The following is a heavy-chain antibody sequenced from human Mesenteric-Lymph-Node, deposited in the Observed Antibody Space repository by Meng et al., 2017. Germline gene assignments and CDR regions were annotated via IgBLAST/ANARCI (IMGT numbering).Heavy chain of an antibody. D-gene: IGHD3-10*01. CDR3: ASHGSGSYLSDY. J-gene: IGHJ4*02. CDR2: INWNGGST. V-gene: IGHV3-20*04. Sequence: GGSLRLSCAASGFTFSNYWMAWVRQAPGKGLEWVSGINWNGGSTGYADSVKGRFTISRDNAKNSLYLQMNSLRAEDTALYYCASHGSGSYLSDYWGQGTLVTVSS. CDR1: GFTFSNYW.